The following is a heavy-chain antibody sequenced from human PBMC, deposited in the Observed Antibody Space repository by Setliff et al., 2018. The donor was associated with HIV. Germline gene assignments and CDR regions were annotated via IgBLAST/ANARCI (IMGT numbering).Heavy chain of an antibody. D-gene: IGHD3-9*01. J-gene: IGHJ4*02. CDR2: IKEDGSER. Sequence: GGSLRLSCAASGFSFSSHWMSWVRQAPGKGLEWVANIKEDGSERYYVESVKGRFIISRDNARNSLHLQMNSLRVEDTAVYYCARVYYDLLTAEAANFDYRGQGALVTVSS. CDR3: ARVYYDLLTAEAANFDY. CDR1: GFSFSSHW. V-gene: IGHV3-7*04.